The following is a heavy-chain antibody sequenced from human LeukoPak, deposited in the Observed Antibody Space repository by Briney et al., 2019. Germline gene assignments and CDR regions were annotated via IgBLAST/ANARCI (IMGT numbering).Heavy chain of an antibody. CDR1: GGSISSYY. Sequence: SETLSLTCTVSGGSISSYYWSWIRQPPGKGLEWIGYIYYSGSTNYNPSLKSRVTISVDTSKNQFSLKLSSVTAADTAVYYCARGLYYDFWSGYTKPFDYWGQGTLVTVSS. J-gene: IGHJ4*02. CDR2: IYYSGST. CDR3: ARGLYYDFWSGYTKPFDY. D-gene: IGHD3-3*01. V-gene: IGHV4-59*01.